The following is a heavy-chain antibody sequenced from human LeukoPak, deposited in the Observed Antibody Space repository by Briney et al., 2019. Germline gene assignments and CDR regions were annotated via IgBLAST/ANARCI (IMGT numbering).Heavy chain of an antibody. V-gene: IGHV1-18*01. Sequence: ASVKVSCKTSGYTFTSCGTSWVRQAPGQGLEWMGWISAYNGNTNYAQKVQGRVTMTTDTSTSTVYMELRRLRSDDTAVYYCARDQRSYYDTSGYYADYWGQGTLVTVSS. CDR3: ARDQRSYYDTSGYYADY. CDR2: ISAYNGNT. CDR1: GYTFTSCG. D-gene: IGHD3-22*01. J-gene: IGHJ4*02.